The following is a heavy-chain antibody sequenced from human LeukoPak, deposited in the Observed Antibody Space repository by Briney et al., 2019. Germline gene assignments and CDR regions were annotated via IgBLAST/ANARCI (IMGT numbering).Heavy chain of an antibody. CDR1: GFTFSSYS. Sequence: PGGSLRLSCAASGFTFSSYSMNWVRQAPGKGLEWVAVISYDGSNKYYADSVKGRFTISRDNSKNTLYLQMNSPRAEDTAVYYCAKEAQYGSGSKYYYYYYGMDVWGQGTTVAVSS. J-gene: IGHJ6*02. CDR2: ISYDGSNK. CDR3: AKEAQYGSGSKYYYYYYGMDV. V-gene: IGHV3-30*18. D-gene: IGHD3-10*01.